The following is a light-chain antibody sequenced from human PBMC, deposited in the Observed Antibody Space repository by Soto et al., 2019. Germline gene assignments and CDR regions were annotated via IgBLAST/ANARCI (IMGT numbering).Light chain of an antibody. Sequence: QSALTQPASESGSLGQSITISCTGTSSDVGGYNYVSWYQQHPGKAPKLMIYEVSNRPSGVSNRFSGSKSGNTASLTISGLQAEDDADYYCSSYTSSSLVVFGGGIKLTVL. CDR1: SSDVGGYNY. CDR2: EVS. CDR3: SSYTSSSLVV. V-gene: IGLV2-14*01. J-gene: IGLJ2*01.